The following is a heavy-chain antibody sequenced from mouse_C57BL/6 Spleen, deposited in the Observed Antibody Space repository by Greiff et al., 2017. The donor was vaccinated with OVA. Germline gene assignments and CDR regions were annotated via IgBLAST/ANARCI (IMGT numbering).Heavy chain of an antibody. CDR3: ARVWSFDY. Sequence: QVQLQQPGAELVKPGASVKLSCKASGYTFTSYWMQWVKQRPGQGLEWIGEIDPSDSYTNYNQKFKGKATLTVDTSSSTASMQLRSLTSEDSAVSYGARVWSFDYWGQGTTLTVSS. CDR1: GYTFTSYW. J-gene: IGHJ2*01. V-gene: IGHV1-50*01. D-gene: IGHD2-10*02. CDR2: IDPSDSYT.